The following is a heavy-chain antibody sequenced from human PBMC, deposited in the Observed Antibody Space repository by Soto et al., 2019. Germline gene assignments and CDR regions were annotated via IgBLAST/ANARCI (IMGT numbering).Heavy chain of an antibody. D-gene: IGHD2-2*01. CDR2: INPSGGST. V-gene: IGHV1-46*01. CDR1: GVRYASRY. Sequence: SKECGVRYASRYMRWPRHDTGQGLEWMGIINPSGGSTSYAQKFQGQVTISADKSISTAYLQWSSLKASDTAMYYCARRVHSNSPGGGLDVWGQGTTVPVTS. J-gene: IGHJ6*02. CDR3: ARRVHSNSPGGGLDV.